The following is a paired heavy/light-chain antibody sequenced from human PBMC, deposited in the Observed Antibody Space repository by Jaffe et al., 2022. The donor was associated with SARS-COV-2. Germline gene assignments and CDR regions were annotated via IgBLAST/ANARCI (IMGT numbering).Heavy chain of an antibody. CDR2: IYNTGNT. J-gene: IGHJ6*02. Sequence: QVQLQESGPGLVKPSETLSLTCTVSGGSISSYYWSWVRQPPGKGLEWIGYIYNTGNTNYNPSLKSRVTMSVDTSKNQFSLRLSSVTAADTAVYYCATTLSGAWFDNYYYAMDVWGQGTTVTVSS. CDR1: GGSISSYY. D-gene: IGHD6-19*01. V-gene: IGHV4-59*01. CDR3: ATTLSGAWFDNYYYAMDV.
Light chain of an antibody. CDR2: KVS. CDR3: MQGTHWPLT. Sequence: DVVMTQSPLSLPVTPGQPASISCRSSQGLVHSDGNTYLNWYQQRPGQSPRRLIYKVSKRDSGVPDRFSGGGSGTDFTLEISRVEAEDVGVYYCMQGTHWPLTFGGGTKVEIK. J-gene: IGKJ4*01. V-gene: IGKV2-30*02. CDR1: QGLVHSDGNTY.